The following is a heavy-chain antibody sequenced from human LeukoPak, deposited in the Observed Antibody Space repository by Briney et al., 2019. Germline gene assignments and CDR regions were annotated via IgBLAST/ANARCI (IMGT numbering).Heavy chain of an antibody. J-gene: IGHJ4*02. CDR1: GFIFSSYE. CDR2: ISSSGNSI. V-gene: IGHV3-48*03. CDR3: ARGPILGDY. D-gene: IGHD2/OR15-2a*01. Sequence: GGSLRLSCVASGFIFSSYEMNWVRQTPGEGLEWLAHISSSGNSIYYADSVRGRFTIPRDNAKNSLYLQMNRLRAEDTAVYSCARGPILGDYWGQGTLVTVSS.